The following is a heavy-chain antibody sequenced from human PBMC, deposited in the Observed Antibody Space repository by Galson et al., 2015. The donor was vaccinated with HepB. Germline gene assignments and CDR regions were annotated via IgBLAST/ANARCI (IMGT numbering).Heavy chain of an antibody. J-gene: IGHJ3*02. Sequence: SLRLSCAASGFTVSSNYMSWVRQAPGKGLEWVSVIYSGGSTYYADSVKGRFTISRHNSKNTLYLQMNSLRAEDTAVYYCARHNYGDYRSDAFDIWGQGTMVTVSS. V-gene: IGHV3-53*04. CDR3: ARHNYGDYRSDAFDI. CDR1: GFTVSSNY. D-gene: IGHD4-17*01. CDR2: IYSGGST.